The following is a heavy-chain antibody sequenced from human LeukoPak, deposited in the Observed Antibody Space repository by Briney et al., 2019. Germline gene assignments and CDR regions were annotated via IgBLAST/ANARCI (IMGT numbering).Heavy chain of an antibody. J-gene: IGHJ4*02. V-gene: IGHV3-21*01. CDR2: ISSSSSYI. D-gene: IGHD3-22*01. CDR3: CLYDSSGYYYSRPPY. Sequence: IPGGSLRLSCAASGFTFSSYSMNWVRQAPGKGLEWVSSISSSSSYIYYADSVKGRFTISRDNAKNSLYLQMNSLRAEDTAVYYCCLYDSSGYYYSRPPYWGQGTLVTVSS. CDR1: GFTFSSYS.